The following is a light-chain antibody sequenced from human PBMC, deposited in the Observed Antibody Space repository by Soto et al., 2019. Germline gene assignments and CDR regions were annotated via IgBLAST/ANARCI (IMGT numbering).Light chain of an antibody. CDR2: AAS. V-gene: IGKV1-27*01. J-gene: IGKJ3*01. Sequence: DVQMTQAPTSLSASVGDRVTITCRASQAISNYVAWYRQKPGHFPDLLIYAASTLHSGVPSRFSGSGSGTDFTLTISSLQPEDVATYFCQKYNSAPFIFGPGTKVHIK. CDR1: QAISNY. CDR3: QKYNSAPFI.